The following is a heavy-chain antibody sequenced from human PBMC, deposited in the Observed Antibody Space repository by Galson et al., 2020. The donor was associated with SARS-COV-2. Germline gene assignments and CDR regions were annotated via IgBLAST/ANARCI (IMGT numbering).Heavy chain of an antibody. Sequence: TGGSLRLSCAASGFTFSSYWMSWVRQAPGKGLEWVANIKQDGSEKYYVDSVKGRFTISRDNAKNSLYLQMNSLRAEDTAVYYCARVVAVAGTNYYYGMDVWGRGTTVTVSS. CDR3: ARVVAVAGTNYYYGMDV. J-gene: IGHJ6*02. CDR2: IKQDGSEK. V-gene: IGHV3-7*05. CDR1: GFTFSSYW. D-gene: IGHD6-19*01.